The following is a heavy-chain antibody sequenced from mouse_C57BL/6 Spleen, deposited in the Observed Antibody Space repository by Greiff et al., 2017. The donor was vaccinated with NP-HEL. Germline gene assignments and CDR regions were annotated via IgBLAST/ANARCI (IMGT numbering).Heavy chain of an antibody. D-gene: IGHD1-1*01. CDR2: IYPGSGST. V-gene: IGHV1-55*01. J-gene: IGHJ4*01. Sequence: QVQLQQPGAELVKPGASVKMSCKASGYTFTSYWITWVKQRPGQGLEWIGDIYPGSGSTNYNEKFKSKATLTVDTSSSTAYMQLSSLTSEDSAVYYCASTVVAPWYAMDYWGQGTSVTVSS. CDR1: GYTFTSYW. CDR3: ASTVVAPWYAMDY.